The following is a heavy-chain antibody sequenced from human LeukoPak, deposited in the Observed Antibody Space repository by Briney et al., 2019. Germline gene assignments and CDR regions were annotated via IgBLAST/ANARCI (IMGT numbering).Heavy chain of an antibody. V-gene: IGHV4-30-2*01. CDR1: GGSISSGGHS. CDR3: ARTKYAGTRWFDP. D-gene: IGHD6-13*01. J-gene: IGHJ5*02. CDR2: IYHSGST. Sequence: SQTLSLTCAVSGGSISSGGHSWSWIRQPPGKGLEWIGYIYHSGSTYYNPSLKSRVTISVDRSKNQFSLKLSSVTAADTAVYYCARTKYAGTRWFDPWGQGTLVTVSS.